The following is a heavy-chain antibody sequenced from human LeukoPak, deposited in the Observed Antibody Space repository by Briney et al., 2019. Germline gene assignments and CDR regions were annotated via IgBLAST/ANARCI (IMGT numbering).Heavy chain of an antibody. CDR2: ISYDGKNE. D-gene: IGHD5-24*01. V-gene: IGHV3-30*18. CDR3: AKQMAVDYSDH. Sequence: PGRSLRLSCAAPGFTFSNFGMHWVRQAPGKGLEWVAVISYDGKNEYYTDSVKGRFTVSRDNAKNTLYLQMNSLRAEDTAVYYCAKQMAVDYSDHWGQGTLVTVSS. CDR1: GFTFSNFG. J-gene: IGHJ4*02.